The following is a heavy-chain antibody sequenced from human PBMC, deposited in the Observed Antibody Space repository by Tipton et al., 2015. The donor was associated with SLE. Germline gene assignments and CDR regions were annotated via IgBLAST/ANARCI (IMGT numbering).Heavy chain of an antibody. CDR1: GGSISSSSYY. J-gene: IGHJ4*02. CDR2: IYYSGST. V-gene: IGHV4-39*07. Sequence: TLSLTCTVSGGSISSSSYYWGWTRQPPGKGLEWIGSIYYSGSTYYNPSLQSRVTISVDTSKNQFSLKLSSVTAADTAVYYCARSMRVGSEDYWGQGTLVTVSS. CDR3: ARSMRVGSEDY. D-gene: IGHD6-19*01.